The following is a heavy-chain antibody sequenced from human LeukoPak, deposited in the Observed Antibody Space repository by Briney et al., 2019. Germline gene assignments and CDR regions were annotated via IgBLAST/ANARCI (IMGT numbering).Heavy chain of an antibody. Sequence: PGGSLRLSCAATGFTFNHYGMHWVRQAPGKGLEWVAAIWSDGTNRFYADSVKGRFTISRDDSRDTVYLQMDNLTAEDTAVYYCAKDAQRGFDYSNSLEYWGQGTLVTVSS. CDR3: AKDAQRGFDYSNSLEY. CDR1: GFTFNHYG. D-gene: IGHD4-11*01. V-gene: IGHV3-33*06. J-gene: IGHJ4*02. CDR2: IWSDGTNR.